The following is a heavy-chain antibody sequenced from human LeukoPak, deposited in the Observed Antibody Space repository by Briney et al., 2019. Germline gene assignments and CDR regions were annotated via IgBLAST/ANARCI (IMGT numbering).Heavy chain of an antibody. CDR3: ASATRWESGGFDY. CDR2: INPNTGDT. Sequence: GASVKVSCKASGYTFTAYYVHWVRQAPGQGLEWIGWINPNTGDTNYAQKFQGRVTMTRDTSISTAYMEVSRLRSDDTAVYYCASATRWESGGFDYWGQGTLVTVSS. V-gene: IGHV1-2*02. CDR1: GYTFTAYY. D-gene: IGHD3-10*01. J-gene: IGHJ4*02.